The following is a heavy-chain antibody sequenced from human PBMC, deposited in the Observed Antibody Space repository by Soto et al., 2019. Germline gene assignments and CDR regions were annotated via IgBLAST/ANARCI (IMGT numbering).Heavy chain of an antibody. CDR1: GFTFSTYW. Sequence: GGSLRLSCAASGFTFSTYWMSWVRQAPGKGLEWVANIKQEGSERYLVDSVKGRFTISRDNSKNTLYLQMNSLRAEDTAVYYCARDLYADTALANRFAPWGQGTLVTVSS. CDR3: ARDLYADTALANRFAP. J-gene: IGHJ5*02. V-gene: IGHV3-7*01. CDR2: IKQEGSER. D-gene: IGHD5-18*01.